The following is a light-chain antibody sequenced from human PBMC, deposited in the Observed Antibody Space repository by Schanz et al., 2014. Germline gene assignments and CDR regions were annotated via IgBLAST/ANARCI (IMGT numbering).Light chain of an antibody. J-gene: IGKJ1*01. V-gene: IGKV3-15*01. CDR1: QSVSSN. Sequence: EIVMTQSPATLSVSPGERVTLSCRASQSVSSNLAWYQQKPGQAPRLLISGAFTRATGIPARFSGSGSGTEFTLTISSLQSEDFAVYYCQQYKNWPWTFGQGTNVEIK. CDR3: QQYKNWPWT. CDR2: GAF.